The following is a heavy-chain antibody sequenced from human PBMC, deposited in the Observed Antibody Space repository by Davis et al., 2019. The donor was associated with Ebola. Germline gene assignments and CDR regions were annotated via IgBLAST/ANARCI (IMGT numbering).Heavy chain of an antibody. Sequence: GGSLRLSCAASGFTVSSNYMSWVRQAPGKGLEWVSVISGSGGSTYYADSVKGRFTISRDNSKNTLYLQMNSLRAEDTAVYYCARVNTDIVVVVAAMDVWGQGTTVTVSS. D-gene: IGHD2-15*01. CDR2: ISGSGGST. CDR3: ARVNTDIVVVVAAMDV. J-gene: IGHJ6*02. V-gene: IGHV3-66*02. CDR1: GFTVSSNY.